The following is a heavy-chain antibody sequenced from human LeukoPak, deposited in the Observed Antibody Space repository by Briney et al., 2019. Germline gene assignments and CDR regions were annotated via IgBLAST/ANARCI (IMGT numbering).Heavy chain of an antibody. CDR1: GFTFNNSA. CDR3: ARGLLLWFGELSGDSDY. J-gene: IGHJ4*02. D-gene: IGHD3-10*01. Sequence: GGSLRLSCAASGFTFNNSAMSWVRQAPGKGLEWVSSVSGSGGSTYYADSVKGRFTISRDNSKNTLHLQMNSLRAEDTAVYYCARGLLLWFGELSGDSDYWGQGTLVTVSS. CDR2: VSGSGGST. V-gene: IGHV3-23*01.